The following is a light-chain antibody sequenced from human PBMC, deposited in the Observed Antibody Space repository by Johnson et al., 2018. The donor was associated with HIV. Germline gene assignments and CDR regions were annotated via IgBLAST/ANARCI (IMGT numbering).Light chain of an antibody. J-gene: IGLJ1*01. CDR2: GND. CDR1: SSNIGAGYD. Sequence: QSVLTQPPSVSAAPGQKVTISCPGSSSNIGAGYDVHWYQQFPGTAPKLLIYGNDNRHSGVPERFPGSKSGPSASLAITRLQTGDEADYYCGIWDSSLSAYVFGTGTKVTVL. CDR3: GIWDSSLSAYV. V-gene: IGLV1-40*01.